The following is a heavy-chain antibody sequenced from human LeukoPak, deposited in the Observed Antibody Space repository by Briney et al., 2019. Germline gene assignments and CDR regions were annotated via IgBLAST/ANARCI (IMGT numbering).Heavy chain of an antibody. CDR1: GFTFSSYA. V-gene: IGHV3-30-3*01. Sequence: GGSLRLSCAASGFTFSSYAMHWVRQAPGKGLEWVAVISYDGSNKYYADSVKGRFTISRDNSKNTLYLQMNSLRAEDTAVYYCAKGFQQSGIWGQGTMVTVSS. D-gene: IGHD6-13*01. CDR3: AKGFQQSGI. J-gene: IGHJ3*02. CDR2: ISYDGSNK.